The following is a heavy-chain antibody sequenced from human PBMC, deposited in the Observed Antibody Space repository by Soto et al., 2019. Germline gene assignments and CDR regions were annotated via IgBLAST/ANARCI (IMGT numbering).Heavy chain of an antibody. CDR3: ARNLDDAFDI. CDR2: IYYSGST. V-gene: IGHV4-61*08. D-gene: IGHD3-3*01. CDR1: GGSISSGGYY. J-gene: IGHJ3*02. Sequence: SETLSLTCTVSGGSISSGGYYWSWIRQHPGKGLEWIGYIYYSGSTNYNPSLKSRVTISVDTSKNQFSLRLSSVTATDTAVYYCARNLDDAFDIWGQGTMVTVSS.